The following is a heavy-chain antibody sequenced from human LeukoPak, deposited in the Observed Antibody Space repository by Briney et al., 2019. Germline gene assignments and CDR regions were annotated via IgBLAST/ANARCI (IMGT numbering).Heavy chain of an antibody. CDR1: GGTFSSYA. CDR2: IIPILGIA. D-gene: IGHD4-23*01. Sequence: SVKVSCKASGGTFSSYAISWVRQAPGQGPEWMGRIIPILGIANYAQKFQGRVTITAVKSTSTAYMELSSLRSEDTAVYYCATGRRSDYGGKGAIDYWGQGTLVTVSS. CDR3: ATGRRSDYGGKGAIDY. J-gene: IGHJ4*02. V-gene: IGHV1-69*04.